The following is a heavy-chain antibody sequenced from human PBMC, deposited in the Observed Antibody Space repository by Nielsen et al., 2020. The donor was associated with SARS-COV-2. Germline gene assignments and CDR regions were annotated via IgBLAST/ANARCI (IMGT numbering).Heavy chain of an antibody. D-gene: IGHD6-6*01. CDR3: ATPRPGL. CDR1: GFSFSSYA. Sequence: GGSLKISCAASGFSFSSYAITWVRQAPGKGLEWVSAITGSGGDTYYADSVKGRFTISRDNSRNTLYLQMNFLTAEDTAVYYCATPRPGLWGQGTLVTVSS. J-gene: IGHJ4*02. V-gene: IGHV3-23*01. CDR2: ITGSGGDT.